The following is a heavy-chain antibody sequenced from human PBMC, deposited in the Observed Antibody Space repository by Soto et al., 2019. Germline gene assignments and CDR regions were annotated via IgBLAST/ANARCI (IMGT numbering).Heavy chain of an antibody. CDR1: GGTFSSYA. Sequence: QVQLVQSGAEVKKPGSSVKVSCKASGGTFSSYAIRWVRQAPGQGLEWMGGITPIFGAADYAQKFQGRVTITADESTSTAYMELSSLRSEDTAVYCCARDGIAARPIAWFDPWGQGTLVTVSS. D-gene: IGHD6-6*01. CDR2: ITPIFGAA. J-gene: IGHJ5*02. V-gene: IGHV1-69*12. CDR3: ARDGIAARPIAWFDP.